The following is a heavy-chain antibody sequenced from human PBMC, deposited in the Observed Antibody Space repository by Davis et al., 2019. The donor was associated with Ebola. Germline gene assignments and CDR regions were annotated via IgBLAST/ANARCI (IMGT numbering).Heavy chain of an antibody. CDR3: ARESYSSGLDDAFDI. CDR1: GFTFSSYG. Sequence: PGGSLRLSCAASGFTFSSYGTHWVRQVPGQGLEWEAVIWYDGSNKYYADSVKGRFTIYRDNSKNTLYLQMNSLRAEDTAMYYCARESYSSGLDDAFDIWGQGTMVTVSS. D-gene: IGHD6-19*01. CDR2: IWYDGSNK. V-gene: IGHV3-33*08. J-gene: IGHJ3*02.